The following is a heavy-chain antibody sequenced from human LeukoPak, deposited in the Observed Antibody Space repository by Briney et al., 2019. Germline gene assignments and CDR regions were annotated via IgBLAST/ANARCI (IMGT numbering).Heavy chain of an antibody. D-gene: IGHD3-22*01. J-gene: IGHJ5*02. CDR2: IYPGDSDT. Sequence: GESLKISCKGSGYSFTSYWIGWVRQMPGKGLEWMGIIYPGDSDTRYSPSFQGQVTISADKSISTAYLQWSSLKASDTAMYYCARLYYHDTSGHPNWFDPWGQGTLVTVSS. V-gene: IGHV5-51*01. CDR3: ARLYYHDTSGHPNWFDP. CDR1: GYSFTSYW.